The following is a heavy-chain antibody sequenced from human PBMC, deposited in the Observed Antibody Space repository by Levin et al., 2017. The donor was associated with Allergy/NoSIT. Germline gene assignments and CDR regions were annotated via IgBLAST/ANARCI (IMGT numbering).Heavy chain of an antibody. Sequence: ASVKVSCKASGYTFTSYDINWVRQATGQGLEWMGWMNPNSGNTGYAQKFQGRVTMTRNTSISTAYMELSSLRSEDTAVYYCARETGVEMATILDGMDVWGQGTTVTVSS. D-gene: IGHD5-24*01. V-gene: IGHV1-8*01. CDR2: MNPNSGNT. J-gene: IGHJ6*02. CDR3: ARETGVEMATILDGMDV. CDR1: GYTFTSYD.